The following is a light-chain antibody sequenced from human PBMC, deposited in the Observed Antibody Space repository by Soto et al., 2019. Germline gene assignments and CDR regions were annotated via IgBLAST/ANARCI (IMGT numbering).Light chain of an antibody. CDR3: QQSYSIPTT. Sequence: DIQMTQSPSSLSASVGDRVTITCRASQSISSYLTWYRQKPGKAPELLIYAASSLQSGVPSRFSGSGSGTDFTLTISSLQPEDFATYYCQQSYSIPTTFGPGTKVDIK. J-gene: IGKJ3*01. CDR1: QSISSY. CDR2: AAS. V-gene: IGKV1-39*01.